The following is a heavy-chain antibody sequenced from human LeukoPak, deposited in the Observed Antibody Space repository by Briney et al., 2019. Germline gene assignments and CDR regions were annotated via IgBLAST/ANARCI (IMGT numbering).Heavy chain of an antibody. CDR1: GGSISSYY. CDR2: IYYSGST. CDR3: AVREGTTLPDFFDS. Sequence: ETLSLTCTVSGGSISSYYWGWIRQPPGKGLEWIGSIYYSGSTYYNPSLKSRVTISVDTSKNQFSLKLSSVTAADTAVYYCAVREGTTLPDFFDSWGQGTLVTVSS. J-gene: IGHJ4*02. V-gene: IGHV4-39*07. D-gene: IGHD3-10*01.